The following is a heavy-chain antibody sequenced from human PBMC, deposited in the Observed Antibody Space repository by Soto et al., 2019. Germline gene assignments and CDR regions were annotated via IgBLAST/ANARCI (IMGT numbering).Heavy chain of an antibody. D-gene: IGHD1-1*01. V-gene: IGHV1-8*01. CDR1: GYTFTRYD. J-gene: IGHJ4*02. CDR3: ARRPETNGWNGFGADKYYFDF. Sequence: ASVKVSCKASGYTFTRYDSYWVRHATGQGLEWMGWMNPNTGNSAYAQKFQGRVTVTIDTSINKVHMELRSLRSAHTAVYYCARRPETNGWNGFGADKYYFDFWGQGTLVT. CDR2: MNPNTGNS.